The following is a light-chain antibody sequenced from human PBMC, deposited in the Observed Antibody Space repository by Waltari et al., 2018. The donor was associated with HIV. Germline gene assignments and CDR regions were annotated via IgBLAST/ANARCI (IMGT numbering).Light chain of an antibody. CDR2: EDS. V-gene: IGLV3-1*01. J-gene: IGLJ2*01. Sequence: SYEVTQPPSASVSPGQTVVLSCSGDQLEDKYACWFRQRPGQSPVLIVYEDSKRPSGIPERFSGSNSGNTATLTIRGTQVSDEADYYCAAWDANAVVFGGGTKLTV. CDR1: QLEDKY. CDR3: AAWDANAVV.